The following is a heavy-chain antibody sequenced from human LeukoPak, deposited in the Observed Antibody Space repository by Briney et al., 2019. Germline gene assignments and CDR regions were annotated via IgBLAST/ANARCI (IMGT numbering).Heavy chain of an antibody. Sequence: AGGTLRLSCAASGFTFSSYGMSWVRQAPGKGLEWVSAISGSGGSTYYADSVKGRFTISRDNSNNMLYLQMNSLRAEDTAVYYCAKKAHYDAYAKYFDYWGQGTLVTVSS. CDR3: AKKAHYDAYAKYFDY. D-gene: IGHD4-17*01. CDR1: GFTFSSYG. CDR2: ISGSGGST. V-gene: IGHV3-23*01. J-gene: IGHJ4*02.